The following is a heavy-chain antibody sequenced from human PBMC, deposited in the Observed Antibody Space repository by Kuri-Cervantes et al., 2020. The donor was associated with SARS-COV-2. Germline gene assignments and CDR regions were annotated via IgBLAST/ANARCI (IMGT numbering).Heavy chain of an antibody. D-gene: IGHD2-21*01. Sequence: GESLKISCAASGFTFDDYGMSWVRQAPGKGLEWVANIKPDGSEKNYVDSVKGRFTISRDNAKNSLYLQMTSLRAEDTAVYYCAREIEGFDIWGQGTMVTVSS. J-gene: IGHJ3*02. CDR1: GFTFDDYG. CDR2: IKPDGSEK. V-gene: IGHV3-7*01. CDR3: AREIEGFDI.